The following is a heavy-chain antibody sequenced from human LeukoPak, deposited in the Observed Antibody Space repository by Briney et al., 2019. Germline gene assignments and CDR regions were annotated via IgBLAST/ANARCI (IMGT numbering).Heavy chain of an antibody. J-gene: IGHJ4*02. CDR1: GGSISSSNYY. CDR2: IYTSEST. V-gene: IGHV4-61*02. Sequence: NSSQTLSLTCSVSGGSISSSNYYWSWIRQPAGKGLEWIGRIYTSESTNYNPSLKSRVTMSVDTSKNQFSVNLSSVTAADTAVYYCARDYYGSASHYFDYWGQGTLVTVSS. CDR3: ARDYYGSASHYFDY. D-gene: IGHD3-10*01.